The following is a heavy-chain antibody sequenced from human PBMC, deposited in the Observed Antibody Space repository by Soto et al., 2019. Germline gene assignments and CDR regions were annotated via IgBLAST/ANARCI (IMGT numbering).Heavy chain of an antibody. D-gene: IGHD6-19*01. CDR3: ARDRAGYSTGWDNFDY. CDR1: GLTFSTYS. J-gene: IGHJ4*02. V-gene: IGHV3-21*01. CDR2: ISSTSSYI. Sequence: GGSLRLSCAASGLTFSTYSMNWVRQAPGKGLEWVSSISSTSSYIFYADSVKGRFTISRDNAKNSLYLQMNSLRAEDTAVYYCARDRAGYSTGWDNFDYWGQGTPVTVSS.